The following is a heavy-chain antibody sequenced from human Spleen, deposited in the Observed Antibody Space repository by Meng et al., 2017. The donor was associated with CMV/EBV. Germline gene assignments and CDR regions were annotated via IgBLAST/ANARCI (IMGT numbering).Heavy chain of an antibody. Sequence: SETLSLTCTVSGGSISSGDYYWSWIRQPPGKGLEWIGYIYYSGSTYYNPSLKSRVTISVDTSKNHFSLNLNSVTAADTAVYYCVGLIAGDGGRGHWGQGTLVTVSS. CDR2: IYYSGST. CDR1: GGSISSGDYY. V-gene: IGHV4-30-4*02. CDR3: VGLIAGDGGRGH. J-gene: IGHJ4*02. D-gene: IGHD6-13*01.